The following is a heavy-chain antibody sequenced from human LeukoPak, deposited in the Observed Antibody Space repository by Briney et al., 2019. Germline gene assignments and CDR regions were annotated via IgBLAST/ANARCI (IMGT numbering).Heavy chain of an antibody. CDR2: ISSSSSYI. CDR3: AGTYYDILTGHFDY. D-gene: IGHD3-9*01. Sequence: PGGSLRLSCAASGFTFSSYSMNWVRQAPGKGLEWVSSISSSSSYIYYADSVKGRFTISRDNAKNSLYLQMNSPRAEDTAVYYCAGTYYDILTGHFDYWGQGTLVTVSS. J-gene: IGHJ4*02. V-gene: IGHV3-21*01. CDR1: GFTFSSYS.